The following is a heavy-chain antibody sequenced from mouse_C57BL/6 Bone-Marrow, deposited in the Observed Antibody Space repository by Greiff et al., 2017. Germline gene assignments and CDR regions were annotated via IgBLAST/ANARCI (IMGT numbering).Heavy chain of an antibody. J-gene: IGHJ3*01. D-gene: IGHD2-4*01. CDR3: APYDYDEGFAY. V-gene: IGHV1-69*01. Sequence: QVQLQQPGAELVMPGASVKLSCKASGYTFTSYWMHWVKQRPGQGLEWIGEIDPSDSYTNYNQKFKGKSTLTVDKSSSTAYMQLSSLTSEDSAVYYCAPYDYDEGFAYWGQGTLGTVYA. CDR1: GYTFTSYW. CDR2: IDPSDSYT.